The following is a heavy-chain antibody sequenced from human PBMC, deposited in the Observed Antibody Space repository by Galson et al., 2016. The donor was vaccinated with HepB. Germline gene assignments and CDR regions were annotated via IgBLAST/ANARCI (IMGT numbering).Heavy chain of an antibody. CDR2: MSSSGSSA. D-gene: IGHD3-10*01. J-gene: IGHJ4*02. CDR1: EFSFSSYE. CDR3: AKDRDGLVPGPLGN. Sequence: SLRLSCAASEFSFSSYEMHWVRQAPGKGLEWVSYMSSSGSSAYYADSVKGRFTISRDNAKKSLYLQMNSLRVEDTAVYYCAKDRDGLVPGPLGNWGQGTLVAVSS. V-gene: IGHV3-48*03.